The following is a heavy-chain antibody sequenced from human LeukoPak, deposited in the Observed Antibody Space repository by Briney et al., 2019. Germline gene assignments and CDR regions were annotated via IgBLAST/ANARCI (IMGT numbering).Heavy chain of an antibody. D-gene: IGHD3-22*01. CDR3: VKDRLEPGYYYGSSGYYYGNY. J-gene: IGHJ4*02. V-gene: IGHV3-23*01. Sequence: PGGSLRLSCAASGFTFSSYAMSWVRQAPGKGLEWVSAISGSGGSTYYADSVRGRFTISRDNSKNTLYLQMNSLRAEDTAVYYCVKDRLEPGYYYGSSGYYYGNYWGQGTLVTVSS. CDR1: GFTFSSYA. CDR2: ISGSGGST.